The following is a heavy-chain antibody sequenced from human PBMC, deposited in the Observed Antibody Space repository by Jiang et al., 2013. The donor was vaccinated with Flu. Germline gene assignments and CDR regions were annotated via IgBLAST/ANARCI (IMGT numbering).Heavy chain of an antibody. CDR3: ARRSPTDY. Sequence: VQSGSELKKPGASVKISCKTSGYSFTTYSINWVRQAPGQGLEWMGCINPNTGSPIYAQGFTGRFVFSLDTSVGTAYLQINNLEAEDTAVYFCARRSPTDYWGQGTLVTVSS. J-gene: IGHJ4*02. CDR1: GYSFTTYS. D-gene: IGHD3-16*02. CDR2: INPNTGSP. V-gene: IGHV7-4-1*02.